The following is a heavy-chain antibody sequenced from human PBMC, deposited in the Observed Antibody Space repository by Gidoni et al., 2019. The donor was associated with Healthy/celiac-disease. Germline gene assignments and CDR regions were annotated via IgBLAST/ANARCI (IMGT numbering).Heavy chain of an antibody. J-gene: IGHJ6*02. V-gene: IGHV3-21*01. Sequence: EVQLVESGGGLVKPGGSLRLSCAASVFTFSSYSRNWVRQAPGKGLEWVSAISSSSSYIYYADSVKGRFTISRDNAKNSLYLQMNSLRAEDTAVYYCSSSYYYYGMDVWGQGTTVTVSS. CDR3: SSSYYYYGMDV. CDR2: ISSSSSYI. CDR1: VFTFSSYS. D-gene: IGHD6-6*01.